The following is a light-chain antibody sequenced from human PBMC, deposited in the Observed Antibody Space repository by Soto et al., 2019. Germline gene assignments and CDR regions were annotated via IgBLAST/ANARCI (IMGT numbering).Light chain of an antibody. CDR1: QSVSSNY. V-gene: IGKV3-20*01. CDR3: QQYGSSLYT. Sequence: EIVLTQSPGTLSLSPGERATLSCRASQSVSSNYLAWYQQKPGQAPRLLIYGASSRATGIPDRFSGSGSGTDFTLTISRLEPEDFAVYYCQQYGSSLYTFGPGTKLEIK. CDR2: GAS. J-gene: IGKJ2*01.